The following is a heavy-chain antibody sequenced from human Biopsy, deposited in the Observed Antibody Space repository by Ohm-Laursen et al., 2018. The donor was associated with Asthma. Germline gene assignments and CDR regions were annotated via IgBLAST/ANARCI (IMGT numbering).Heavy chain of an antibody. V-gene: IGHV1-69*13. Sequence: GASVKVSCKISGYSLTDLSMHWVRQAPGQGLEWLGGIMTVFGTTNYAQKFQGRVTITADESTSTAYMEVTGLRSEDTAIYYCARCQVGYSSGWSLLLKKIYYSGMDVWGQGTAVTVSS. CDR1: GYSLTDLS. J-gene: IGHJ6*02. D-gene: IGHD6-19*01. CDR3: ARCQVGYSSGWSLLLKKIYYSGMDV. CDR2: IMTVFGTT.